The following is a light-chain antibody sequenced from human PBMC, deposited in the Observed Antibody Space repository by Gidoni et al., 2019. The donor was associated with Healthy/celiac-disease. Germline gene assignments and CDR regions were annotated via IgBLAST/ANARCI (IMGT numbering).Light chain of an antibody. Sequence: DIVLTQSPGTLSLSPGERATLSCRASTSVSSSYLAWYQQKPGQAPRLLIYGASSRATGIPDRFSGSGSGTDFTLTISRLEPEDFAVYYCQQYGSTPLTFGGGTKVEIK. CDR3: QQYGSTPLT. CDR2: GAS. V-gene: IGKV3-20*01. J-gene: IGKJ4*01. CDR1: TSVSSSY.